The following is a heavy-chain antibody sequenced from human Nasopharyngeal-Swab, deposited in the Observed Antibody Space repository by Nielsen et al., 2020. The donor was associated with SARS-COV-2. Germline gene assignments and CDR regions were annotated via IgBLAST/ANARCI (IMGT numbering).Heavy chain of an antibody. CDR3: AKLGTTVTSDY. J-gene: IGHJ4*02. Sequence: LSLTCTVSGGSISSYYWSWIRQPPGKGLEWVSGISWNSGSIGYADSVKGRFTISRDNAKNSLYLQMNSLRAEDTALYYCAKLGTTVTSDYWGQGTLVTVSS. D-gene: IGHD4-17*01. CDR1: GGSISSYY. V-gene: IGHV3-9*01. CDR2: ISWNSGSI.